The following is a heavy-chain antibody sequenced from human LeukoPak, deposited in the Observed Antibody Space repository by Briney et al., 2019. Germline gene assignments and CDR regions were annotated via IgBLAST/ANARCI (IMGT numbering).Heavy chain of an antibody. V-gene: IGHV4-34*01. CDR1: GFTFSSYA. D-gene: IGHD2-2*02. Sequence: GSLRLSCAASGFTFSSYAMSWIRQPPGKGLEWIGEINHSGSTNYNPSLKSRVTISVDTSENQFSLKLSSVTAADTAVYYCARGGGKIRYCSSTSCYTGIDYWGQGTLVTVSS. J-gene: IGHJ4*02. CDR2: INHSGST. CDR3: ARGGGKIRYCSSTSCYTGIDY.